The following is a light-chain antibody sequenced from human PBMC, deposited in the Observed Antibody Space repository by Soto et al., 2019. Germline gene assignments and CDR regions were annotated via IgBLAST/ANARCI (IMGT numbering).Light chain of an antibody. V-gene: IGKV3-11*01. J-gene: IGKJ4*01. CDR2: DAS. CDR3: QQRSNWPLT. Sequence: EIVLTQSPATLSLSPGERATLSCRASQSVSSYLAWYQQKPGQAPRLLIYDASNRATGVPARSSGSGSWTDFTLTISSLDPEDFAVYYCQQRSNWPLTFGGGTKVEIK. CDR1: QSVSSY.